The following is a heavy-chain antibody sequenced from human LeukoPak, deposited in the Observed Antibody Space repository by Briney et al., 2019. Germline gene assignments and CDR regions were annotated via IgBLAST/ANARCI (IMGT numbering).Heavy chain of an antibody. CDR1: QFTFNGSW. Sequence: GGSLRLSCADSQFTFNGSWMNWVRQAPGKGLEWVANMDPTGSQKRYVDYVRGRFTISKDNRGASLYLDMHSLRAEDTAIYYCAIWTSGNYWGQGTLVTASS. J-gene: IGHJ4*02. V-gene: IGHV3-7*01. CDR2: MDPTGSQK. CDR3: AIWTSGNY. D-gene: IGHD1-1*01.